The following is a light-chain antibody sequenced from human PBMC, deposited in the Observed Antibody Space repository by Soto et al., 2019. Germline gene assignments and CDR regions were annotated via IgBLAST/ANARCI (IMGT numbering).Light chain of an antibody. J-gene: IGKJ1*01. CDR3: QLRSNWLWT. V-gene: IGKV3-11*01. CDR1: QSVRSY. Sequence: EIVLTQSPATLSLSPGERATLSCRASQSVRSYLAWYQQKPGQAPRLLIYDASNRATGIPARFSGSGSGTDFTLTISSLEPEDFAVYYCQLRSNWLWTFGQGTKVEIK. CDR2: DAS.